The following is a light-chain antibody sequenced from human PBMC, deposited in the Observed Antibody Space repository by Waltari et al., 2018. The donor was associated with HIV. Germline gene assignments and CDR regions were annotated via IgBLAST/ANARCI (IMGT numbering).Light chain of an antibody. V-gene: IGKV4-1*01. CDR3: QQYFRIPPT. CDR1: QSILYSSDNRNY. J-gene: IGKJ4*01. CDR2: WAS. Sequence: DIVMTQSPDSLPVSLGERATINCTSSQSILYSSDNRNYLAWYQQKARQPPQLLISWASTRESGVPDRFSASGSGTDFTLTITRLQAEDVAIYHCQQYFRIPPTFGGGTKVEIK.